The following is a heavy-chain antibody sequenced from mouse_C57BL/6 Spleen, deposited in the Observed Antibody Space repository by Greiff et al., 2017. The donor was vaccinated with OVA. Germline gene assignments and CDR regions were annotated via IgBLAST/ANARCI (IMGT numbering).Heavy chain of an antibody. CDR2: IWSGGST. CDR1: GFSLTSYG. V-gene: IGHV2-4*01. D-gene: IGHD2-4*01. Sequence: VKLEESGPGLVQPSQSLSITCTVSGFSLTSYGVHWVRQPPGKGLEWLGVIWSGGSTDYNAAFISRLSISKDNSKSQVFFKMNSLQADDTAIYYCAKKRGNYDGYAMDYWGQGTSVTVSS. J-gene: IGHJ4*01. CDR3: AKKRGNYDGYAMDY.